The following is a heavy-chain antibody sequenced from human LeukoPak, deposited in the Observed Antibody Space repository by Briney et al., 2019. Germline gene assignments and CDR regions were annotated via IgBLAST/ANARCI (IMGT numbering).Heavy chain of an antibody. CDR2: INHSGST. D-gene: IGHD4-17*01. V-gene: IGHV4-34*01. CDR1: GGSFSGYY. J-gene: IGHJ4*02. CDR3: ARDPDGDYGDY. Sequence: SETLSLTCAVYGGSFSGYYWSWIRQPPGKGLEWIGGINHSGSTNYNPSLKSRVTISVDTSKNQFSLKLSSVTAADTAVYYCARDPDGDYGDYWGQGTLVTVSS.